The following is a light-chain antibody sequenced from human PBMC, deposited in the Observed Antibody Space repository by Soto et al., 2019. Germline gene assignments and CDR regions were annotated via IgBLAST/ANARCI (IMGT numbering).Light chain of an antibody. CDR2: EVS. V-gene: IGLV2-14*01. J-gene: IGLJ1*01. CDR3: NSFTSSSLYV. Sequence: QSALTQPASVSGSPGQSITISCTGTSSDVGGYNSVSWYQQHPGKAPKLMIFEVSNRPSGVSNRFSGSKSGNTASLTISGLQAEDEADYYCNSFTSSSLYVFGTGTKVTV. CDR1: SSDVGGYNS.